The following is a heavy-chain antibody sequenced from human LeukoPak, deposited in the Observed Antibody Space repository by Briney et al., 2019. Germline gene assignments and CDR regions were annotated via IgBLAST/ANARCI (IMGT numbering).Heavy chain of an antibody. CDR2: IDSGVRT. CDR1: GFIVGSNS. Sequence: GGSLRLSCAVSGFIVGSNSMSWVRQAPGRGLEWVSLIDSGVRTYYGDSVKGRFAISRDNSKNTVYLRMNGLRADDTAVYYCARTVHYAFDIWGQGTMVTVSS. CDR3: ARTVHYAFDI. D-gene: IGHD4-17*01. J-gene: IGHJ3*02. V-gene: IGHV3-53*01.